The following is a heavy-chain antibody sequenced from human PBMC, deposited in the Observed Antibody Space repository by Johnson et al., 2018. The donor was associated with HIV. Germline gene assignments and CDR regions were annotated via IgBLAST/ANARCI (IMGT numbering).Heavy chain of an antibody. Sequence: QVQLVESGGGVVQPGRSLRLSCAASGFTFSTYGMHWVRQAPGKGLGWVAFISYAGSKTYYADSVKGRFTISRDNSKNTLYLQMHSLRAEDTAVYYCAKVGATVITPRGEAFDIWGQGTMVTVSS. D-gene: IGHD4-23*01. V-gene: IGHV3-30*18. CDR3: AKVGATVITPRGEAFDI. CDR2: ISYAGSKT. J-gene: IGHJ3*02. CDR1: GFTFSTYG.